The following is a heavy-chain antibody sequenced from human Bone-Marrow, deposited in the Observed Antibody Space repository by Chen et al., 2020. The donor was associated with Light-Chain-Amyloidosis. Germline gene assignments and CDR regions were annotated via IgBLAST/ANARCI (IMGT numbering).Heavy chain of an antibody. CDR2: IYPDDSDA. CDR1: GDTFPTYW. Sequence: EVQLEQSGPEVKKPGESLKIACKGSGDTFPTYWIGWVRQMPGKGLEWMVFIYPDDSDARYSPSFEGQVTISADKSITTAYLQWRSLKASDTAMYYCARRRDGYNFDYWGQGTLVTVSS. J-gene: IGHJ4*02. CDR3: ARRRDGYNFDY. V-gene: IGHV5-51*01. D-gene: IGHD5-12*01.